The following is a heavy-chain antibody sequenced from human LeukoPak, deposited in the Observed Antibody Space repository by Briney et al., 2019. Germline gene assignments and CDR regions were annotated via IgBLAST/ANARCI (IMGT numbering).Heavy chain of an antibody. CDR1: GFTFSTYW. J-gene: IGHJ4*02. CDR3: ARSGPYHLPPGPIDY. CDR2: IKQDGTEE. V-gene: IGHV3-7*01. Sequence: GGSLRLSCAASGFTFSTYWMTWARQAPGKGLEGVANIKQDGTEEYYVDSVKGRFTISRDNAKDSLFLQMNSLRAEDTAMYYCARSGPYHLPPGPIDYWGQGTLVTVSS. D-gene: IGHD1-14*01.